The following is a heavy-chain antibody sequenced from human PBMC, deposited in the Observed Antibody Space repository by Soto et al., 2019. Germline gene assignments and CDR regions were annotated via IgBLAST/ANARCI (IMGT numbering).Heavy chain of an antibody. CDR3: ARDKSPYSSGWPNRHFDY. CDR2: ISYDGSNK. Sequence: QVQLVESGGGVVQPGRSLRLSCAASGFTFSRYAMHWVRQAPGKGLEWVAVISYDGSNKYYADSVKGLFTISRDKSKNTFYMQMNSLRAEDTAVYYCARDKSPYSSGWPNRHFDYWGQGNLVTVSS. D-gene: IGHD6-19*01. V-gene: IGHV3-30-3*01. CDR1: GFTFSRYA. J-gene: IGHJ4*02.